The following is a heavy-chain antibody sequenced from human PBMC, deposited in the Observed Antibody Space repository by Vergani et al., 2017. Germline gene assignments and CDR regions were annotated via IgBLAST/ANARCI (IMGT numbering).Heavy chain of an antibody. CDR2: IYSGGST. CDR1: GFTVSSNY. D-gene: IGHD6-6*01. CDR3: ARSSIAARAPYCFDP. V-gene: IGHV3-53*01. Sequence: EVQLVESGGGLIQPGGSLRLSCAASGFTVSSNYMSWVRQAPGKGLEWVSVIYSGGSTYYADSVKGRFTISRDNSKNTLYLQMNSLRAEDTAVYYCARSSIAARAPYCFDPGGQGTLVTVSS. J-gene: IGHJ5*02.